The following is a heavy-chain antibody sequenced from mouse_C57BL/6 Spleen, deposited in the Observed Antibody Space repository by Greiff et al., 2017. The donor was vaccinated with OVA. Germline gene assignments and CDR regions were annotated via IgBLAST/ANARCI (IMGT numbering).Heavy chain of an antibody. V-gene: IGHV1-69*01. J-gene: IGHJ2*01. CDR1: GYTFTSYW. CDR3: ARGSGTDYFDY. Sequence: QVQLQQSGAELVMPGASVKLSCKASGYTFTSYWMHWVKQRPGQGLEWIGEIDPSDSYTNYNQKFKGKSTLTVDKSSSTAYMQLSSLTSEDSAVYYCARGSGTDYFDYWGQGTTLTVSS. D-gene: IGHD4-1*01. CDR2: IDPSDSYT.